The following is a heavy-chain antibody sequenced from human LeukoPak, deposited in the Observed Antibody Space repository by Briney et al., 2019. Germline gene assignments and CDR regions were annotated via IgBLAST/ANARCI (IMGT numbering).Heavy chain of an antibody. CDR2: INPNSGVT. D-gene: IGHD3-3*01. Sequence: GASVNVSCKASGYTFNGYYIHWVRQAPGQRLEWMGWINPNSGVTKYAQQFQGRVTMTWDTSVSTAYMELYRLTSDDTAMYYCARFGVVTNDAFDIWGQGTMVTISS. CDR3: ARFGVVTNDAFDI. CDR1: GYTFNGYY. V-gene: IGHV1-2*02. J-gene: IGHJ3*02.